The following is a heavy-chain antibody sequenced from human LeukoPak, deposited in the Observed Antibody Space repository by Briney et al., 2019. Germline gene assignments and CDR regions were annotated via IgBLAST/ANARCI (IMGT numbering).Heavy chain of an antibody. V-gene: IGHV3-23*01. J-gene: IGHJ4*02. CDR3: ARVLVEYDSSPLAGY. CDR2: ISGSGGST. D-gene: IGHD3-22*01. Sequence: GGSLRLSCAASGFTFSTYAMTWVRQAPGKGLEWVSVISGSGGSTYYADSVKGRFTISRDNSKNTLYLQMNSLRAEDTAVYYCARVLVEYDSSPLAGYWGQGTLVTVSS. CDR1: GFTFSTYA.